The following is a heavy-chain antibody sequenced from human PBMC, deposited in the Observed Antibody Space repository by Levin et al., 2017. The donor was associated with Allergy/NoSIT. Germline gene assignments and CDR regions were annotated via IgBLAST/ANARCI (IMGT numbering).Heavy chain of an antibody. D-gene: IGHD1-26*01. CDR1: GGTFSSYA. CDR3: ARDRVGATTYDAFDI. CDR2: IIPIFGTA. Sequence: KISCKASGGTFSSYAISWVRQAPGQGLEWMGGIIPIFGTANYAQKFQGRVTITADESTSTAYMELSSLRSEDTAVYYCARDRVGATTYDAFDIWGQGTMVTVSS. J-gene: IGHJ3*02. V-gene: IGHV1-69*01.